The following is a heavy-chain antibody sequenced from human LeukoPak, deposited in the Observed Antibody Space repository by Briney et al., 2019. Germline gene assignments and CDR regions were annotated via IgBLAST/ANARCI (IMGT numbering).Heavy chain of an antibody. J-gene: IGHJ4*02. CDR3: ARGHRFLEWLLTRDCCYFDY. CDR2: IYYSGST. CDR1: GGSISSSSYY. V-gene: IGHV4-39*07. Sequence: SETLSLTCTVSGGSISSSSYYWGWIRQPPGKGLEWIGSIYYSGSTYYNPSLKSRVTISVDTSKNQFSLKLSSVTAADTAVYYCARGHRFLEWLLTRDCCYFDYWGQGILVTVSS. D-gene: IGHD3-3*01.